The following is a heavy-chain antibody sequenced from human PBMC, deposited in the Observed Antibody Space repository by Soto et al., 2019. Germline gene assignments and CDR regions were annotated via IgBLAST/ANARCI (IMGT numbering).Heavy chain of an antibody. CDR1: GFTFSNYW. CDR3: ARDNGNTV. CDR2: IYSDGSST. J-gene: IGHJ3*01. D-gene: IGHD1-20*01. V-gene: IGHV3-74*01. Sequence: EVQLVESGGGLVQPGGSLRLSCAASGFTFSNYWMHWVRQAPGKGLVWVSRIYSDGSSTFYADSVKGRFTISRDNAKKMVDLQRNSLRAEDTAVYYCARDNGNTVWGQGTMVTVSS.